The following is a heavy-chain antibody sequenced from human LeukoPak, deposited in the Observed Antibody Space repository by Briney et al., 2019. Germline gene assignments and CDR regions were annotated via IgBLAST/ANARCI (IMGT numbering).Heavy chain of an antibody. D-gene: IGHD2-15*01. Sequence: SETLSLTCTVSGGSINNYYWGWIRQPAGKGLEWIGRIYTRGSTNYNPSLKSRVTMSVDTSKNQFSLKLSSVTAADTAVYYCARGRYCSADICSGGDALDIWGQGTMVSVSS. CDR2: IYTRGST. V-gene: IGHV4-4*07. CDR3: ARGRYCSADICSGGDALDI. J-gene: IGHJ3*02. CDR1: GGSINNYY.